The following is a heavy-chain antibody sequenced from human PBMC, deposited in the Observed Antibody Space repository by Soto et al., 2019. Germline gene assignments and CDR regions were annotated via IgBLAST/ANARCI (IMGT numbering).Heavy chain of an antibody. J-gene: IGHJ4*02. CDR3: ARDRRSVTATPYPPED. D-gene: IGHD2-21*02. CDR2: ISYDGINK. V-gene: IGHV3-30-3*01. Sequence: QVQLVESGRGVVQPGRSLRLSCAASGFTFSSYAMHWVRQAPGKGLEWVAFISYDGINKYYAASVKGRFTISRDNSRNTLYLQMNSLRVADTAVYYCARDRRSVTATPYPPEDGGQGTLVTVSS. CDR1: GFTFSSYA.